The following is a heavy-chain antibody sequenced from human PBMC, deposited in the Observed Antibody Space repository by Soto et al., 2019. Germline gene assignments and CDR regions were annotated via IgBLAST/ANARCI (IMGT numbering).Heavy chain of an antibody. CDR1: GFTFSSYG. J-gene: IGHJ4*02. V-gene: IGHV3-30*18. CDR3: AKDLSSSWYFDY. D-gene: IGHD6-13*01. CDR2: ISYDGSNK. Sequence: PGGSLRLSCAASGFTFSSYGMHWVRQAPGKGLEWVAVISYDGSNKYYADSVKGRFTISRDNSKNTLYLQMNSLRAEDTAVYYCAKDLSSSWYFDYWGQGTLVTV.